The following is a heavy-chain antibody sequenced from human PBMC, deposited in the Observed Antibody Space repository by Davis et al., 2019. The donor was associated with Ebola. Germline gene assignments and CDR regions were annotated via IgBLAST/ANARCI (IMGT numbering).Heavy chain of an antibody. CDR3: VRWVGGDCSGGSCYSSGGMDV. D-gene: IGHD2-15*01. CDR2: IYTGGST. Sequence: GGSLRLSCAASGFTVSSNYMTWVRQAPGKGLEWVSIIYTGGSTYYADSVKGRFTISRDNSKNMMYLQMNSLRAEDTAVYHYVRWVGGDCSGGSCYSSGGMDVWGKGTTVTVSS. V-gene: IGHV3-53*01. CDR1: GFTVSSNY. J-gene: IGHJ6*04.